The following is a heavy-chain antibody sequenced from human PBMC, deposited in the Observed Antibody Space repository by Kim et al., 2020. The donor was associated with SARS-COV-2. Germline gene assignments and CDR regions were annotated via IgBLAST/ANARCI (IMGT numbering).Heavy chain of an antibody. V-gene: IGHV3-33*03. D-gene: IGHD2-15*01. CDR3: ARAFADRTLDAFYI. CDR1: GFIFSRVV. J-gene: IGHJ3*02. Sequence: GGSLRLSCAASGFIFSRVVMHWVRQAPGKGLEWVAVILLGEKSEYFADSVKVRFTISRDNSKNMAYRQMNRRRAEDTAVYYCARAFADRTLDAFYIWA. CDR2: ILLGEKSE.